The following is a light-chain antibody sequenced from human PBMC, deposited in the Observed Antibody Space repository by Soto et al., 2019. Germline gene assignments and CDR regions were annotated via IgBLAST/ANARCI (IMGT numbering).Light chain of an antibody. CDR3: QHYNNWLGA. J-gene: IGKJ4*01. Sequence: IVMTQSPATLSASPGERATLSCRASQTISTNLAWYQQKPGQSPRLLIYGASTRATGIPARFSGTGSGTEFTLTISSLQSEDFAVYYCQHYNNWLGAFGGGTAVEIK. V-gene: IGKV3-15*01. CDR2: GAS. CDR1: QTISTN.